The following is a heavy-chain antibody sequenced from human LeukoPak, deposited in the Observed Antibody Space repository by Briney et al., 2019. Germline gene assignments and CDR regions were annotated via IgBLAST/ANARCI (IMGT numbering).Heavy chain of an antibody. CDR2: ISTYNGNT. J-gene: IGHJ5*02. Sequence: AASVKVSCKASGYTSTSHGISWVRQAPGQGLEWMGWISTYNGNTNYAQKLQGRVSMTTDTSTSTAYMDLRSLRSDDTAVYYCARKGSSTWYTYWFDPWGQGTLVTVSS. CDR1: GYTSTSHG. D-gene: IGHD6-13*01. V-gene: IGHV1-18*01. CDR3: ARKGSSTWYTYWFDP.